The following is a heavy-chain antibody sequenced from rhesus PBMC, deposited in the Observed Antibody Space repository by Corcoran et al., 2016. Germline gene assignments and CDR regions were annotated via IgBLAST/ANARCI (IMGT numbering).Heavy chain of an antibody. D-gene: IGHD2-21*01. J-gene: IGHJ4*01. CDR3: AKGCFGRGCPLVNIDF. CDR1: GGSISSNY. Sequence: QLQLQESGPGLVKPSATLSLICAVSGGSISSNYWSWIRQPPGNGLAWIGRIFGRGEIIYYNPPLKRRVTISTDTPKNQFSLKRSSVTAADTAIYFCAKGCFGRGCPLVNIDFWGQGILVTVSS. CDR2: IFGRGEII. V-gene: IGHV4-173*01.